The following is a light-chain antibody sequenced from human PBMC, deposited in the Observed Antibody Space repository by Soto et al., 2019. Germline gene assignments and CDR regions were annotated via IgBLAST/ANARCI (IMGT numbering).Light chain of an antibody. Sequence: IVMTQSPATLSVSPGERVTLSCRASETVRTNLAWFQQKPGQTPRLLIYDASNRATGIPARFSGSGSGTDFTLTISSLEPEDFAVYYCQQRSNWPPLTFGGGTKVEIK. CDR2: DAS. CDR1: ETVRTN. CDR3: QQRSNWPPLT. J-gene: IGKJ4*01. V-gene: IGKV3-11*01.